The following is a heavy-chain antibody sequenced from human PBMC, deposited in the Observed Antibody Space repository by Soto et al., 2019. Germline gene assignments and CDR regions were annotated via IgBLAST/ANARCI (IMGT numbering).Heavy chain of an antibody. Sequence: QLQLQESGSGLVKPSQTLSLTCAVSGGSISSGGYSWSWIRQPPGKGLEWIGYIYHSGSTYYNPSLKSRVTISVDRSKNQFSLKLSSGTAADTAVYYCASSYYDSSGSALRDWGQGTLVTVSS. D-gene: IGHD3-22*01. CDR2: IYHSGST. J-gene: IGHJ1*01. CDR3: ASSYYDSSGSALRD. CDR1: GGSISSGGYS. V-gene: IGHV4-30-2*01.